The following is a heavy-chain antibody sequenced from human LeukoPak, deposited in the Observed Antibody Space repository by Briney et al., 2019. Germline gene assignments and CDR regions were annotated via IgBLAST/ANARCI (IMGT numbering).Heavy chain of an antibody. J-gene: IGHJ6*02. CDR1: GGSFSGYY. Sequence: MASETLSLTGAVYGGSFSGYYWSWNRQPPGKGLEWIGEINHSGSTNYNPSLKSRVTISVDTPKNQFSLKLSSVTAADTAVYYCARVVSGYSYYYYYYGMDVWGQGTTVTVSS. D-gene: IGHD3-3*01. V-gene: IGHV4-34*01. CDR3: ARVVSGYSYYYYYYGMDV. CDR2: INHSGST.